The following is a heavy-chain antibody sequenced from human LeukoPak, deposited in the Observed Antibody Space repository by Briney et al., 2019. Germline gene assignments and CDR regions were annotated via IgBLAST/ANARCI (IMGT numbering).Heavy chain of an antibody. CDR1: GYTFTSYG. D-gene: IGHD1-26*01. J-gene: IGHJ3*02. V-gene: IGHV1-18*01. CDR2: ISAYNGNT. Sequence: ASVKVSCKASGYTFTSYGISWVRQAPAQGLEWMGWISAYNGNTNYAQKLQGRVTMTTDTSTSTAYMELRSLRSDDTAVYYCASSLVVGATNDAFDIWGQGTMVTVSS. CDR3: ASSLVVGATNDAFDI.